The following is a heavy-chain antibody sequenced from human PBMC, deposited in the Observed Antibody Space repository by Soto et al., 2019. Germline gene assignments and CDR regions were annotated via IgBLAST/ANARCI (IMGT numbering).Heavy chain of an antibody. D-gene: IGHD3-10*01. J-gene: IGHJ6*02. Sequence: QVQLVESGGGVVQPGRSLRLYCAASGFTFSSYGMHWVRQAPGRGLEWVAVISYDGSNKYYADSVTGRFTIYRDNSKNPRYLQMNSLRAEDTAVYYCSKEEVLLWFGGMDVWGQVTTVTVSS. CDR1: GFTFSSYG. CDR3: SKEEVLLWFGGMDV. V-gene: IGHV3-30*18. CDR2: ISYDGSNK.